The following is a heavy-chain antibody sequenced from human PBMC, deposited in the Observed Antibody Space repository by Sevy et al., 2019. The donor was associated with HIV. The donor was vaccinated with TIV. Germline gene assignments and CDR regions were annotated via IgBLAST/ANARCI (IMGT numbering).Heavy chain of an antibody. V-gene: IGHV5-10-1*01. Sequence: GESLKISCKGSGYIFTNYWITWVRQMPGKGLEWMGRIKPSNSYTNYSPSFQGHITFSADKSITTAYLQWNSLKASDTAMYYCARQSYSSGWYNWLDSWGQGTLVTVSS. CDR3: ARQSYSSGWYNWLDS. CDR2: IKPSNSYT. D-gene: IGHD6-19*01. J-gene: IGHJ5*01. CDR1: GYIFTNYW.